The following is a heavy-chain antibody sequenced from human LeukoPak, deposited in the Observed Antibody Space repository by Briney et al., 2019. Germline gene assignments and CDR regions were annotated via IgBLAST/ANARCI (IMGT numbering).Heavy chain of an antibody. CDR1: GFTVSSNY. CDR2: IYSGGST. V-gene: IGHV3-53*01. J-gene: IGHJ4*02. CDR3: ATSRQWLVRYFDY. Sequence: GGSLRLSCATSGFTVSSNYMSWVRQAPGKGLEWVSVIYSGGSTNYADSVKGRFTISRDNSKNTLYLQMKSLRAEDTAVYYCATSRQWLVRYFDYWGQGTLATVSS. D-gene: IGHD6-19*01.